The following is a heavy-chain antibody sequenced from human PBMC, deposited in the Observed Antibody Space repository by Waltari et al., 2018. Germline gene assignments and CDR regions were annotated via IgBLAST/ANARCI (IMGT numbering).Heavy chain of an antibody. V-gene: IGHV3-30*09. Sequence: QVQLVQSGGGVVQPGRSLRLSCAASGFTFSSYAMHWVRQAPGKGREWVSVISYDGGNKYYADSVTGRFAISRDNSKSTLFLQMSSLRADDTAVYYCARDLMAVGAITREGVDDWGQGSLVTVSS. J-gene: IGHJ4*02. CDR3: ARDLMAVGAITREGVDD. CDR1: GFTFSSYA. D-gene: IGHD6-19*01. CDR2: ISYDGGNK.